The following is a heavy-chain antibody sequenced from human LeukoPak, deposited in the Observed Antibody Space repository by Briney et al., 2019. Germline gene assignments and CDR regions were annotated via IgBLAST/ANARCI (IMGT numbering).Heavy chain of an antibody. Sequence: PSETLSLTCAVSGYPISSGYYWGWIRQPPGKGLEWIGSIYHSGSTYYNPSLKSRVTISVDTSKNQFSLKLSSVTAADTAVYYCARALDYYGSGSYYDYWGQGTLVTVSS. CDR2: IYHSGST. D-gene: IGHD3-10*01. V-gene: IGHV4-38-2*01. J-gene: IGHJ4*02. CDR3: ARALDYYGSGSYYDY. CDR1: GYPISSGYY.